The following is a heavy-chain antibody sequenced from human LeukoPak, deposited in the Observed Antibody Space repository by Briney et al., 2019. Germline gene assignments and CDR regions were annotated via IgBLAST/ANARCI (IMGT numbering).Heavy chain of an antibody. CDR1: GFTFRSFA. Sequence: GGSLRLSCAASGFTFRSFAVSWVRQAPGKGLEWVSVISGSGDSTYYADSVKGRFTISRDNSKNTLYLQMNSLRAEDTAIYYCAKGSSGWFDYWGQGTLVTVSS. D-gene: IGHD6-19*01. J-gene: IGHJ4*02. V-gene: IGHV3-23*01. CDR2: ISGSGDST. CDR3: AKGSSGWFDY.